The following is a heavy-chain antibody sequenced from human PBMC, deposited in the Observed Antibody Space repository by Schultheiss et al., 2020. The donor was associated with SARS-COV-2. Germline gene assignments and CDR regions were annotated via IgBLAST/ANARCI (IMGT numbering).Heavy chain of an antibody. Sequence: GGSLRLSCAASGFTFSDHYMDWVRQAPGKGLEWVSSISSSSSYIYYADSVKGRFTISRDNSKNTLYLQMNSLRAEDTAVYYCAREKGVLWFGEYYFDYWGQGTLVTVSS. CDR1: GFTFSDHY. D-gene: IGHD3-10*01. CDR2: ISSSSSYI. CDR3: AREKGVLWFGEYYFDY. J-gene: IGHJ4*02. V-gene: IGHV3-21*01.